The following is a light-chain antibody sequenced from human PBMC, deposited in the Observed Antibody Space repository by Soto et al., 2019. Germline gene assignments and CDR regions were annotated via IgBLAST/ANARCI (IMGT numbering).Light chain of an antibody. V-gene: IGKV1-39*01. CDR2: AAS. J-gene: IGKJ4*01. CDR3: QQSYSTPLT. CDR1: QSISRH. Sequence: DIQMTQSASSLSASLRDRVTITCRASQSISRHLNWYQQKPGKAPRLLIYAASSLQSGVPSRFSGSGSGTDFILTITSLQPEDFATYYCQQSYSTPLTFGGGTKVDIK.